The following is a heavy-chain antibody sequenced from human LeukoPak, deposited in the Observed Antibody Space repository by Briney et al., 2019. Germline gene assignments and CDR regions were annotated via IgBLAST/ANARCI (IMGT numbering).Heavy chain of an antibody. J-gene: IGHJ5*02. CDR2: ISSGSSFM. CDR3: ARDYYDSSGSSWFDP. CDR1: GFTFSSYS. V-gene: IGHV3-21*01. Sequence: GGSLRLSCAASGFTFSSYSMNWVRQAPGKGLEWASSISSGSSFMYYADSVKGRFTISRDSAKNSLYLQMNSLRAKDTALYYCARDYYDSSGSSWFDPWGQGTLVTVSS. D-gene: IGHD3-22*01.